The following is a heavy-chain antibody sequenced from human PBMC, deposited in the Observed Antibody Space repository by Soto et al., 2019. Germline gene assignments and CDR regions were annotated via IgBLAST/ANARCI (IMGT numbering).Heavy chain of an antibody. CDR3: ARSSIAAQVVTYYYGMDV. CDR1: GGTFSSYA. CDR2: TIPIFGTA. D-gene: IGHD6-6*01. Sequence: QVQLVQSGAEVKKPGSSVKVSCKASGGTFSSYAISWVRQAPGQGLEWMGGTIPIFGTANYAQKFQGRVTITADESPSTAYMELSSLRSEDTAVYYCARSSIAAQVVTYYYGMDVWGQGTTVTVSS. J-gene: IGHJ6*02. V-gene: IGHV1-69*12.